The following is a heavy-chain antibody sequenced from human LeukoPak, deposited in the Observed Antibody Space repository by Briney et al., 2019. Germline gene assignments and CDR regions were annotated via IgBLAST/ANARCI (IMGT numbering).Heavy chain of an antibody. CDR1: GFTFSTYS. CDR2: ISSSSSYI. Sequence: GGSLRLSCAASGFTFSTYSKNWVRQAPGKGLEWVSSISSSSSYIHYADSVKGRFTISRDNAKNSLYLQMNSLRAEDTAVYYCARDYDFYCSGGSCYSPRLSDYWGQGTLVTVSS. J-gene: IGHJ4*02. D-gene: IGHD2-15*01. V-gene: IGHV3-21*01. CDR3: ARDYDFYCSGGSCYSPRLSDY.